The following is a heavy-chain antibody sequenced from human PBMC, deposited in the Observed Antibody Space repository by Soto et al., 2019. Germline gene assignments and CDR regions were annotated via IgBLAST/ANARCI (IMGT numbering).Heavy chain of an antibody. D-gene: IGHD3-16*02. V-gene: IGHV3-9*01. CDR3: VKDNGLGVIPVFYYFGY. CDR2: ISWNSGST. CDR1: GFSFGDYA. Sequence: EVQLVESGGGLVQPGRSLRLSCAASGFSFGDYAMHWVGQAPGKGLEWVAGISWNSGSTGYADSVKGRFTISRDNAKNSLYLQMNSLIAEDTAFYYCVKDNGLGVIPVFYYFGYWGQGTLVTVSS. J-gene: IGHJ4*02.